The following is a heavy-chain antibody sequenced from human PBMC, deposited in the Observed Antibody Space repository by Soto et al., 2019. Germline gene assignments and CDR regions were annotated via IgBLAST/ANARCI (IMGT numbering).Heavy chain of an antibody. CDR3: ARITYDSSGFYYYYGMDV. Sequence: QVTLKESGPVLVKPTETLTLTCTVSGFSLSNARMGVSWIRQPPGKALEWLAHIFSNDEKSYSTSLKSRLTLSKDTSKSQVVLTMTNMDPVDTATYYCARITYDSSGFYYYYGMDVWGQGTTVTVSS. J-gene: IGHJ6*02. V-gene: IGHV2-26*01. CDR1: GFSLSNARMG. D-gene: IGHD3-22*01. CDR2: IFSNDEK.